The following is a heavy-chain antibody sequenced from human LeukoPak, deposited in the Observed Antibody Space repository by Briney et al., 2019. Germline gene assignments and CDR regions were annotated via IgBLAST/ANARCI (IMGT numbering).Heavy chain of an antibody. V-gene: IGHV1-69*01. CDR1: GGTFSSYA. Sequence: SVKVSCKASGGTFSSYAISWVRQAPGQGLEWMGGIIPIFGTANYAQKFQGRVTITADESTSTAYMELSSLRSEDTAVYYCARYGYSYGQDDFDYWGQGTLVSVSS. J-gene: IGHJ4*02. D-gene: IGHD5-18*01. CDR2: IIPIFGTA. CDR3: ARYGYSYGQDDFDY.